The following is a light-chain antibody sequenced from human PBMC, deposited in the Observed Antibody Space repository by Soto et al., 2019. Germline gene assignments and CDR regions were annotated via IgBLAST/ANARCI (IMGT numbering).Light chain of an antibody. J-gene: IGLJ3*02. V-gene: IGLV2-23*02. CDR1: SSDVGSYNL. CDR2: EVS. CDR3: CSYAGSSTFRV. Sequence: QSALTQPDSVSGSPGQSITIPCTGTSSDVGSYNLVSWYQQHPGKAPKLMIYEVSKRPSGVSNRFSGSKSGNTASLTISGLQAEDEAVYYCCSYAGSSTFRVFGGGTKVTVL.